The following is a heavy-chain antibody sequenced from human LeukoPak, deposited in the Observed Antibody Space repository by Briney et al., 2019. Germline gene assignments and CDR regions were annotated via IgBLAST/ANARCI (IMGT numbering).Heavy chain of an antibody. V-gene: IGHV3-53*01. J-gene: IGHJ3*02. D-gene: IGHD1-26*01. CDR2: IYSGGST. CDR1: GFTVSSNY. CDR3: ARGGSYLVSDAFDI. Sequence: PGGSLRLSCAASGFTVSSNYMSWVRQAPGKGLEWVSVIYSGGSTYYADSVKGRFTISRDNSKNTLYLQMNILRAEDTAVYYCARGGSYLVSDAFDIWGQGTMVTVSS.